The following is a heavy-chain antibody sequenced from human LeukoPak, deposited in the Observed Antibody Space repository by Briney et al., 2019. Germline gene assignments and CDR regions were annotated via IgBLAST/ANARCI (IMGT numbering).Heavy chain of an antibody. CDR1: GFNFISYD. J-gene: IGHJ4*02. Sequence: PGGSLRLSCEASGFNFISYDMNWVRQAPGKGLEWISYISTSGNSIFYADSVKGRFTISRDSAKNSLYLQMNSLRAEDTAVYFCASLSWTAGLDYWGQGSLVTVSS. CDR2: ISTSGNSI. CDR3: ASLSWTAGLDY. D-gene: IGHD3/OR15-3a*01. V-gene: IGHV3-48*03.